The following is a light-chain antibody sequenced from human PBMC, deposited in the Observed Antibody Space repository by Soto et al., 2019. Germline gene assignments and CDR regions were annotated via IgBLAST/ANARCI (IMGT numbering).Light chain of an antibody. CDR1: QSVSSY. CDR2: GAS. V-gene: IGKV3-11*01. Sequence: EIVLTQSPATLSLSPGERATLSCRASQSVSSYLAWYQQKPGQAPRLLIYGASNRATGIPVRFSGSGSGTAFTLTISSLEPEDFAVYYCQQRSNWPHTFGQGTKLEIK. CDR3: QQRSNWPHT. J-gene: IGKJ2*01.